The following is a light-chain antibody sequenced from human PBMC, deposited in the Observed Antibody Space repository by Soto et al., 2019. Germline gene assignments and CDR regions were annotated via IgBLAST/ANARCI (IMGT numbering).Light chain of an antibody. Sequence: QSVLTQPPSASGTPGQRVTISCSGSSSNIGNNFLSWYQHLPGTAPKLLIYWGSQWPSGVPARFSGSKTGTSASLAISGLRAEEEGDYYCAVCDASRRSVVFGGGTKLTVL. CDR2: WGS. V-gene: IGLV1-47*01. J-gene: IGLJ2*01. CDR1: SSNIGNNF. CDR3: AVCDASRRSVV.